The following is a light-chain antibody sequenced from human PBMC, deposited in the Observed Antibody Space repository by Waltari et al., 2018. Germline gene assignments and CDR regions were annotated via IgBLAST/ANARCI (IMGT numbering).Light chain of an antibody. CDR2: YAS. J-gene: IGLJ3*02. CDR1: NLKSKS. CDR3: QVWDDTTNSGV. Sequence: YVVTQPPPVSVAPAQTATLTCGGENLKSKSAHWYQQKPGQAHVLVIFYASDRPSGIPERFSGSNSGNTATLTISWVEAGDEADYHCQVWDDTTNSGVFGGGTRLTVL. V-gene: IGLV3-21*04.